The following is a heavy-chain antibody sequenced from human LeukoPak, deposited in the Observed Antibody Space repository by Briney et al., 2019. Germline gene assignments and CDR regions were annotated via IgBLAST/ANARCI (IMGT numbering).Heavy chain of an antibody. CDR2: VNPTGGGT. CDR1: RSSFNDYS. V-gene: IGHV1-46*02. D-gene: IGHD1-26*01. CDR3: AREVSDFSGTYDWFDP. J-gene: IGHJ5*02. Sequence: GASVKVSCKASRSSFNDYSFHWVRQAPGQGLEYMGRVNPTGGGTRYAQKFQGRVTMTRDMSTSTVYLDVTSLRSDDTPVYYCAREVSDFSGTYDWFDPWGQGTLVTVSS.